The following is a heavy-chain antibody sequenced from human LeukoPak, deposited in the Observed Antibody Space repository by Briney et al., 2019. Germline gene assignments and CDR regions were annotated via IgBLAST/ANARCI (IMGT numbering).Heavy chain of an antibody. CDR2: INPNSGGT. D-gene: IGHD4-17*01. Sequence: ASVKVSCKASGYTFTGYYVHWVRQAPGQGLEWMGWINPNSGGTNYAQKFQGRVTMTRDTSISTAYMELSMLISDDTAVYYCAKGADYGLKSDYWGQGTLVTVSS. V-gene: IGHV1-2*02. CDR3: AKGADYGLKSDY. J-gene: IGHJ4*02. CDR1: GYTFTGYY.